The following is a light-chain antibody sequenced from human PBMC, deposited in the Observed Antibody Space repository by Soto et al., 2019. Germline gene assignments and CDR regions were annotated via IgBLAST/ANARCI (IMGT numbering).Light chain of an antibody. V-gene: IGKV1-5*01. Sequence: DIQMTQSPSTLSASVGDRVTITCRASQSVSRSLAWYQQKPGKAPNPLIYDASRLESGVPSRFSGTGSGTEFSRTITSLQPDDFATYYCQQSEGYSPTFGQGTKFEI. CDR1: QSVSRS. J-gene: IGKJ1*01. CDR3: QQSEGYSPT. CDR2: DAS.